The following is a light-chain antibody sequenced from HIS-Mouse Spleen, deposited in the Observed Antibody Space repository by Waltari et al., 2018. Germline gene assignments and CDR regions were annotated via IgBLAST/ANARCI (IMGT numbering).Light chain of an antibody. Sequence: QSVLTQPPSVSGAPGPRVTIPCTGSSSNIGAGYHAHWYQQLPGTAPKLLIYGNSNRPSGVPDRFSGSKSGTSASLAITGLQAEDEADYYCQSYDSSLSGYWVFGGGTKLTVL. J-gene: IGLJ3*02. V-gene: IGLV1-40*01. CDR2: GNS. CDR1: SSNIGAGYH. CDR3: QSYDSSLSGYWV.